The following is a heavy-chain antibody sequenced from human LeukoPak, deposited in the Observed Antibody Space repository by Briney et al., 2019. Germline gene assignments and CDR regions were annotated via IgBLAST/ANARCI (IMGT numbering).Heavy chain of an antibody. V-gene: IGHV1-69*06. D-gene: IGHD5-24*01. CDR2: IIPIFGTA. Sequence: ASVKVSCKASGGTFSSYAISWVRQAPGQGLEWMGGIIPIFGTANYAQKFQGRVTITADKSTSTAYMELSSLRSEDTAVYYCARSGLDSEMDYYYYMDVWGKGTTVTISS. CDR1: GGTFSSYA. J-gene: IGHJ6*03. CDR3: ARSGLDSEMDYYYYMDV.